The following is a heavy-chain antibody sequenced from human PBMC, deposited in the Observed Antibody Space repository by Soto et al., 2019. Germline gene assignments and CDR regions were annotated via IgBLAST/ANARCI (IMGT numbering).Heavy chain of an antibody. CDR2: IYYSGRT. D-gene: IGHD2-2*01. CDR3: ARSTCSTSGYWSYYYYYYRDV. Sequence: QVQLQESGPGLVKPSETLSLTCTVSGGSISSYYWSCIRQPPGKGLEWIGYIYYSGRTNYNPSLKGRGTISGDTSKNQFSLKLSSVTAADTAVYYCARSTCSTSGYWSYYYYYYRDVWGKGTTVTVSS. CDR1: GGSISSYY. J-gene: IGHJ6*03. V-gene: IGHV4-59*01.